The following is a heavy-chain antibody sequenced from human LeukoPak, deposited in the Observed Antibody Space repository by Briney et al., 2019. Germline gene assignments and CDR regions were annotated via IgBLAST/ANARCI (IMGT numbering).Heavy chain of an antibody. D-gene: IGHD6-13*01. V-gene: IGHV3-66*02. J-gene: IGHJ6*02. Sequence: GGSLRLSCAASGFTFSSYAMSWVRQAPGKGLEWVSVIYSGGSTYYADSVKGRFTISRDNSKNTLYLQMNSLRAEDTAVYYCARDSSSWRYYYYGMDVWGQGTTVTVSS. CDR3: ARDSSSWRYYYYGMDV. CDR2: IYSGGST. CDR1: GFTFSSYA.